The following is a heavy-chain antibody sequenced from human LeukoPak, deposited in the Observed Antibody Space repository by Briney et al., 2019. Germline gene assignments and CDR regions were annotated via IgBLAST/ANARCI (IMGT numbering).Heavy chain of an antibody. CDR3: ARFKSGGFSYFDS. CDR2: LFSTDSA. CDR1: GASLTRPTYY. Sequence: PSETLSLTCSVSGASLTRPTYYQWSWIRQPPGKGLELIGSLFSTDSATLNPSLKSRVTMSLDTSKSQFSLQLSSVTAEDSAVYYCARFKSGGFSYFDSWGQGTLMAVSS. D-gene: IGHD3-3*01. V-gene: IGHV4-61*01. J-gene: IGHJ4*02.